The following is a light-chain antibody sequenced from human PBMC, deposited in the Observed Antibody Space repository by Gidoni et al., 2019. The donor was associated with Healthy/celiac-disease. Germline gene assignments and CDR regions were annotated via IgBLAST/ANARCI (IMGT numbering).Light chain of an antibody. J-gene: IGKJ1*01. CDR3: QQYGSSPET. V-gene: IGKV3-20*01. Sequence: ELVLTQSPGPLSLSPGVRATLSCRASQSVSSSYLAWYQQKPGQAPRLLIYGASSRATGIPDRFSGSGSGTDFTLTISRLEPEDFAVYYCQQYGSSPETFGQGTKVEIK. CDR2: GAS. CDR1: QSVSSSY.